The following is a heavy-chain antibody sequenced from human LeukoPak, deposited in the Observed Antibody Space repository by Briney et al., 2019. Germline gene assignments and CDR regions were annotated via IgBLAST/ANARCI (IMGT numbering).Heavy chain of an antibody. CDR1: GFSFSSYW. J-gene: IGHJ4*02. CDR3: ARSSGRGLVIAATFDY. CDR2: IKQDGSEK. V-gene: IGHV3-7*01. D-gene: IGHD2-15*01. Sequence: PGGSLRLSCAASGFSFSSYWMRWVRQAPGKGLEWVANIKQDGSEKYYVDSVKGRFTISGDNAKNSLYLQMNSLRAEDTAVYYCARSSGRGLVIAATFDYWGQGTLVTVSS.